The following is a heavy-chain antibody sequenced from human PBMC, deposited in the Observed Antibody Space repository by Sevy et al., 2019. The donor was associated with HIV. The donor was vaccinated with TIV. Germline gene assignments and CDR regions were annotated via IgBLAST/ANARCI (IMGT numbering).Heavy chain of an antibody. D-gene: IGHD6-13*01. CDR3: ARGLKRGVAAAFTDFDD. J-gene: IGHJ4*02. CDR1: GYTFTSYD. Sequence: ASVKVSCKASGYTFTSYDINWVRQATGQGLEWMGWMNPNSGNTDYAQKLQGRVTVTRNTSISTAYMELSSLEDEDTALYYGARGLKRGVAAAFTDFDDWGQGTLVTVSS. CDR2: MNPNSGNT. V-gene: IGHV1-8*01.